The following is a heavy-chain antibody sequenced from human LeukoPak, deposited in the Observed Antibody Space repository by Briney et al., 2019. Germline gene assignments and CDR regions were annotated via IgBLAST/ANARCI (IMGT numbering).Heavy chain of an antibody. CDR3: SRDRRTWFDP. Sequence: GGSLRLSCAASGFTFSSYWMHWVRQVPGKGLVWVSRITSDGSDTISADSVKGRFTISRDNAKNTLYLQMNSLRAEDTALYYCSRDRRTWFDPWGQGTLVTVSS. J-gene: IGHJ5*02. CDR1: GFTFSSYW. CDR2: ITSDGSDT. V-gene: IGHV3-74*01.